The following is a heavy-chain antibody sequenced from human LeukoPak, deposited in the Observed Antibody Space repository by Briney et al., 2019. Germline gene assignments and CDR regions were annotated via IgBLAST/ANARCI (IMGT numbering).Heavy chain of an antibody. CDR1: GGSISSGDYY. CDR3: ARVRGYCSGATCYDIIDY. CDR2: ISYSGNS. D-gene: IGHD2-15*01. V-gene: IGHV4-30-4*08. Sequence: SETLSLTCTVSGGSISSGDYYWSWIRQPPGKGLEWIGHISYSGNSYYNPSLKSRLTISIDTSKNQFFLRLNSVTAADTAVYYCARVRGYCSGATCYDIIDYWGQGNLVTVSS. J-gene: IGHJ4*02.